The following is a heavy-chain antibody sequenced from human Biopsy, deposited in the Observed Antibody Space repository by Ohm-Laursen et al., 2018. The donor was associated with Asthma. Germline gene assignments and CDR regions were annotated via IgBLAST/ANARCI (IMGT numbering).Heavy chain of an antibody. Sequence: GSSVKVSCKASGYTFTSNAIHWTRQAPGQSLEWMAWLNPVNGNTKYSQQFQGRVTITRDTSASTAYMELSSLTSEDTAVFYCAREVGATRYDPWGQGTLVTVSS. CDR1: GYTFTSNA. D-gene: IGHD1-26*01. J-gene: IGHJ5*02. V-gene: IGHV1-3*01. CDR2: LNPVNGNT. CDR3: AREVGATRYDP.